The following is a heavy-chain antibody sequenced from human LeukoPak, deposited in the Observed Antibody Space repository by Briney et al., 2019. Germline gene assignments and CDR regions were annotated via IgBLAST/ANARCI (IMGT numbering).Heavy chain of an antibody. CDR3: ARASGGGGIIHY. V-gene: IGHV4-59*11. CDR2: MYYSGST. J-gene: IGHJ4*02. D-gene: IGHD3-16*02. Sequence: SETLSLTCTVSGVSINSHYWSWIRQPPGKGLEWIGYMYYSGSTNYNPSLKSRVTISIDTSKNQFSLKLGSVTAADTAVYYCARASGGGGIIHYWGQGTLVTVSS. CDR1: GVSINSHY.